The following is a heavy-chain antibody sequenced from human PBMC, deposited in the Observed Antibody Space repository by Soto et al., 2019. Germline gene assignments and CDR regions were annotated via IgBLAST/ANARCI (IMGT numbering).Heavy chain of an antibody. V-gene: IGHV3-15*01. CDR2: IKSKTDGGTT. CDR3: TTDLLNIEWELLANWFDP. Sequence: GGSLRLSCAASGFTFSNAWMSWVRQAPGKGLEWVGRIKSKTDGGTTDYAAPVKGRFTISRDDSKNTLYLQMNSLKTEDTAVYYCTTDLLNIEWELLANWFDPWGQGTLVTVSS. D-gene: IGHD1-26*01. J-gene: IGHJ5*02. CDR1: GFTFSNAW.